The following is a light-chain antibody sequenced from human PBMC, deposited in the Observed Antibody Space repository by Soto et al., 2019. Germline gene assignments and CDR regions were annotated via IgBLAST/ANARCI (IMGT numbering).Light chain of an antibody. V-gene: IGLV2-14*01. CDR2: DVS. Sequence: QSALTQPASVSGSPGQSITISCTGTSSDVGGYNYVSWYQQHPGKAPKLMIYDVSNRPSGVSNRFSGSKSGNTASLTISGLQAEDEADYYCSSYTSSSTLGSLGGGTKVTVL. CDR1: SSDVGGYNY. CDR3: SSYTSSSTLGS. J-gene: IGLJ2*01.